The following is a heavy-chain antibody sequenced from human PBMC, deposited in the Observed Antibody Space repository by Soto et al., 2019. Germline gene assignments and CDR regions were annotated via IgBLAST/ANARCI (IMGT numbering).Heavy chain of an antibody. V-gene: IGHV3-23*01. CDR2: IRGTSPST. CDR3: AFRIFGVEY. Sequence: EVQLLESGGGLVQPGGSLRLSCAASGFSFSAYAMSWVRQAPGKGLEWVSAIRGTSPSTYYADSVQGRFTSSRDSSRKTLLLQMNTLRAEDTAVYFCAFRIFGVEYWGQGTQVTVSS. D-gene: IGHD3-3*01. J-gene: IGHJ4*02. CDR1: GFSFSAYA.